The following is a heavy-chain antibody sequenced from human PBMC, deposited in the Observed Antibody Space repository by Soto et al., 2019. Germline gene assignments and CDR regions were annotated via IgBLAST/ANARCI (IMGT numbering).Heavy chain of an antibody. Sequence: PGGSLRLSCAASGFTFSSYAMSWVRQAPGKGLEWVSAISGSGGSTYYADSVKGRFTISRDNSKNTLYLQMNSLRAEDTAVYYCAKDLYGYSSSSVNWFDPWGQGTLVTVSS. V-gene: IGHV3-23*01. D-gene: IGHD6-13*01. CDR2: ISGSGGST. CDR3: AKDLYGYSSSSVNWFDP. J-gene: IGHJ5*02. CDR1: GFTFSSYA.